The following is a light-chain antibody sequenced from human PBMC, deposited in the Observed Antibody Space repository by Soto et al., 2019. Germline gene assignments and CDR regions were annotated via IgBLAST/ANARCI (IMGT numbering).Light chain of an antibody. CDR1: SGHSNYA. V-gene: IGLV4-69*01. CDR3: QTWGTGLWV. Sequence: QSVLTQSPSASASLGASVKLTCTLSSGHSNYAIAWHQQQPEKGPRYLMKVNSDGSHYKGDGIPDRFSGSSSGAERYPTISSLQSEDEADYYCQTWGTGLWVFGGGTQLTVL. J-gene: IGLJ3*02. CDR2: VNSDGSH.